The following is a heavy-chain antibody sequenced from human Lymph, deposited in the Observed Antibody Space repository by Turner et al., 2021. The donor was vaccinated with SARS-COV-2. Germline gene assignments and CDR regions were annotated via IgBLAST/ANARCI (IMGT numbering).Heavy chain of an antibody. J-gene: IGHJ6*02. V-gene: IGHV1-8*02. CDR3: ARGRYSGGGMDV. CDR1: GYTFTSYD. CDR2: MNQNSGNT. D-gene: IGHD1-26*01. Sequence: QVQLVQSGAEVKKPGASVKVSCKAPGYTFTSYDINWVRQATGQGLGWMRWMNQNSGNTGYEQKFQGRVTMTRNTSISTAYMELSSLRSEDTAVYYCARGRYSGGGMDVWGQGTTVTVSS.